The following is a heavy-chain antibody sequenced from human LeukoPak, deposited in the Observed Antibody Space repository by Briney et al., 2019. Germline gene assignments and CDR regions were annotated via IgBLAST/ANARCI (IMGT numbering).Heavy chain of an antibody. CDR2: IGTQGDT. V-gene: IGHV3-13*01. J-gene: IGHJ6*02. D-gene: IGHD4-17*01. CDR1: GFTFSTYD. Sequence: PGGSLRLSCAASGFTFSTYDMHWVRQGTGEGLEWVSGIGTQGDTHYPDSVKGRFTISRENADNSLYLQMNSLRAEDTAVYYCARDLTTVTYYGMDVWGQGTTVTVSS. CDR3: ARDLTTVTYYGMDV.